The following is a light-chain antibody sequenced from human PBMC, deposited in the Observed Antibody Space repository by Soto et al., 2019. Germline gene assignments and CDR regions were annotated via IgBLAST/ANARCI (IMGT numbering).Light chain of an antibody. CDR1: QSVTKS. CDR3: QQYGGSPRT. Sequence: EIVLTQCPGTLSLYPGERANLSCRASQSVTKSLAWYQQKPGQAPRLLIYGASSRATGIPDRFSGSGSGTDFTLTISRLEPEDFAVYYCQQYGGSPRTFGQGTKVDIK. V-gene: IGKV3-20*01. J-gene: IGKJ1*01. CDR2: GAS.